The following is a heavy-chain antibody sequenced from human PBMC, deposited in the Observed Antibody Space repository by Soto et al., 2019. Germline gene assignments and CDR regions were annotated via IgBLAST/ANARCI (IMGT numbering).Heavy chain of an antibody. J-gene: IGHJ4*02. CDR2: IYYSGST. CDR3: AMAGGYCSSTSCPLDY. V-gene: IGHV4-59*01. Sequence: ASETLSLTCTVSGSSISSYYWSSIRQPPGKGLEWIGYIYYSGSTNYNPSLKSRVTISVDTSKNQFSLKLSSVTAADTAVYYCAMAGGYCSSTSCPLDYWGQGTLVTVSS. CDR1: GSSISSYY. D-gene: IGHD2-2*01.